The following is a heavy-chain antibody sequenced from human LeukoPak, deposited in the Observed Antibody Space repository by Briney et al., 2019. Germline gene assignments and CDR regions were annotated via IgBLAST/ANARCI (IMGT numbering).Heavy chain of an antibody. CDR3: ASHVSYCSGGSCYSSGYYFDY. Sequence: GGSLRLSCAASGFTFSSYAMSWVRQAPGKGLEWVSAISGSGGSTYYADSAKGRFTISRDNSKNTLYLQMNSLRAEDTAVYYCASHVSYCSGGSCYSSGYYFDYWGQGTLVTVSS. J-gene: IGHJ4*02. V-gene: IGHV3-23*01. CDR2: ISGSGGST. CDR1: GFTFSSYA. D-gene: IGHD2-15*01.